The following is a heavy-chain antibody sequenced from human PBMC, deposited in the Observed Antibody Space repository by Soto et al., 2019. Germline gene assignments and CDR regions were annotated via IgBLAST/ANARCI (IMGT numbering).Heavy chain of an antibody. V-gene: IGHV3-23*01. Sequence: GGFLRLSCAASGFTLSSYAMSWVRQTPGKGLEWVLGISASGGTTFYADSVKGRFTISRDDSKNTLFLQVNSLRADDTAVYYCARHQDTSTWYIYPIDYWGQGTLVTVSS. D-gene: IGHD6-13*01. J-gene: IGHJ4*02. CDR1: GFTLSSYA. CDR3: ARHQDTSTWYIYPIDY. CDR2: ISASGGTT.